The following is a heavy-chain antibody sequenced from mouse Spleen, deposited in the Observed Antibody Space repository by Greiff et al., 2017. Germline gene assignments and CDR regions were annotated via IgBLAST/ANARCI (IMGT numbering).Heavy chain of an antibody. V-gene: IGHV1-7*01. CDR3: ARFPPHYGSSFYAMDY. J-gene: IGHJ4*01. CDR2: INPSSGYT. Sequence: VQLVESGAELVKPGASVKISCKASGYTFTSYWMHWVKQRPGQGLEWIGYINPSSGYTKYNQKFKDKATLTADKSSSTAYMQLSSLTYEDSAVYYCARFPPHYGSSFYAMDYWGQGTSVTVSS. D-gene: IGHD1-1*01. CDR1: GYTFTSYW.